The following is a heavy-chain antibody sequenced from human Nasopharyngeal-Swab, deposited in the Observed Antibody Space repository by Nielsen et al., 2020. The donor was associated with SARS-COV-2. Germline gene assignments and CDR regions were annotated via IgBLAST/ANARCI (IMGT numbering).Heavy chain of an antibody. CDR2: INPHSRGT. D-gene: IGHD4-17*01. Sequence: ASVKVSCKASGYTLTGYYMHWVRQAPGQGLEWMGWINPHSRGTKYAQKFQGRVTMTSDTSINTAYMELRRLRSDDTAVYYCARDDYGDYGYFGHWGQGTLVTVSP. J-gene: IGHJ4*02. V-gene: IGHV1-2*02. CDR3: ARDDYGDYGYFGH. CDR1: GYTLTGYY.